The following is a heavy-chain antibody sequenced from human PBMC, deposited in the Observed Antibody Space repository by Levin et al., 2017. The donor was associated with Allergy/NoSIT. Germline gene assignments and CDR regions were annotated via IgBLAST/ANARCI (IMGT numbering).Heavy chain of an antibody. D-gene: IGHD4-17*01. CDR1: GGSISSSSYY. CDR2: IYYSGST. CDR3: ARSTVTYLVGY. V-gene: IGHV4-39*01. Sequence: SETLSLTCTVSGGSISSSSYYWGWIRQPPGKGLEWIGSIYYSGSTYYNPSLKSRVTISVDTSKNQFSLKLSSVTAADTAVYYCARSTVTYLVGYWGQGTLVTVSS. J-gene: IGHJ4*02.